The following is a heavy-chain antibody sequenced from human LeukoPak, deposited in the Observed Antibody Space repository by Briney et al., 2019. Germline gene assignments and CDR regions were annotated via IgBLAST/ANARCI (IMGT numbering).Heavy chain of an antibody. V-gene: IGHV3-30*03. CDR2: ISYDGSNK. CDR3: LSSSWYGEDY. J-gene: IGHJ4*02. D-gene: IGHD6-13*01. Sequence: GGSLRLSCAASGFTFSSYGMHWVRQAPGKGLEWVAVISYDGSNKYYADSVKGRFTISRDNSKNTLYLQMNSLRAEDTAVYYCLSSSWYGEDYRGQGTLVTVSS. CDR1: GFTFSSYG.